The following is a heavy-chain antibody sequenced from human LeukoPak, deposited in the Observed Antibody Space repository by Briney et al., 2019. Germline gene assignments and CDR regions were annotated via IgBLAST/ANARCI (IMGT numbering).Heavy chain of an antibody. CDR3: ARSIGAAYFDN. V-gene: IGHV3-48*03. D-gene: IGHD6-13*01. Sequence: GGSLRLSCAASVFTFSSYEMNWVRQPPGKGLEWVSYISSSGNTIYYADSVKGRFTISRDNAKNSLYLQMNSLRAEDTAVYYCARSIGAAYFDNWGQGTLVTVST. CDR1: VFTFSSYE. CDR2: ISSSGNTI. J-gene: IGHJ4*02.